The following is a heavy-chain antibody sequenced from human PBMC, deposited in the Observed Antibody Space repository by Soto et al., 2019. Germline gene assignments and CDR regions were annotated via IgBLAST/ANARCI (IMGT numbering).Heavy chain of an antibody. V-gene: IGHV1-3*01. D-gene: IGHD3-10*01. Sequence: ASVKVSCKASGYTFTNYAIHWVRQAPGQRPEWMGWINAGNGNTRYSEKFQGRVTITRDTSASTAYLELNSLTSEDTAVYYCARANFYGSGSHPNFYFYYMDVWGKGTTVTSP. CDR3: ARANFYGSGSHPNFYFYYMDV. CDR2: INAGNGNT. J-gene: IGHJ6*03. CDR1: GYTFTNYA.